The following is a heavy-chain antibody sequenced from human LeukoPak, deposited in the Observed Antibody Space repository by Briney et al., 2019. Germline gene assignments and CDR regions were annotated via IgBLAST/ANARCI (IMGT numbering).Heavy chain of an antibody. CDR3: ARSENCGGDCYHFDY. V-gene: IGHV4-59*01. D-gene: IGHD2-21*02. Sequence: SETLSLTCTVSGGSISSYYWSWIRQPPGKGLEWIGYIYYSGSTNYNPSLKSRVTVSVDTSKNQFSLKLSSVTAADTAVYYCARSENCGGDCYHFDYWGQGTLVTVSS. CDR2: IYYSGST. J-gene: IGHJ4*02. CDR1: GGSISSYY.